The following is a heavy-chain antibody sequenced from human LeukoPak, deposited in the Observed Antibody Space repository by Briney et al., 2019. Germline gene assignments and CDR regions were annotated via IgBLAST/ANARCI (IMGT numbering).Heavy chain of an antibody. J-gene: IGHJ4*02. V-gene: IGHV3-66*01. D-gene: IGHD1-26*01. CDR3: ARDSGSYYFDY. CDR1: GFTVSSNY. CDR2: IYSGGST. Sequence: GGSLRLSCAASGFTVSSNYMSWVRQAPGKGLEWVSVIYSGGSTDYADSVKGRFTISRDNSKNTLFLQMNSLRVEDTAVYYCARDSGSYYFDYWGQGTLVTVSS.